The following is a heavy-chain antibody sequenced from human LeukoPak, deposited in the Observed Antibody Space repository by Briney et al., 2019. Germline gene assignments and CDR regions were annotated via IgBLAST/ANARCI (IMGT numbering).Heavy chain of an antibody. CDR2: IKQDGSEK. V-gene: IGHV3-7*01. CDR1: GFTFSSYW. Sequence: PGGSLRPSCAASGFTFSSYWMSWVRQAPGKGLEWVANIKQDGSEKNYVDSVKGRFTVSRDNAKNSLSLQMNSLRVEDTAVYYCARGIDTATYYFDYWGQGTLVTVSP. CDR3: ARGIDTATYYFDY. J-gene: IGHJ4*02. D-gene: IGHD5-18*01.